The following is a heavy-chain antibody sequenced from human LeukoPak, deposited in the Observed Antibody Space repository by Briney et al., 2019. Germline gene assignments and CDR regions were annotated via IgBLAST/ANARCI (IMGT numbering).Heavy chain of an antibody. D-gene: IGHD6-6*01. CDR2: MNPNSGNT. Sequence: EASVKVSCKASGYTFTSYDINWVRQATGQGLEWMGWMNPNSGNTGYAQKFQGRVTMTRNTSISTAYMELSSLRSEDTAVYYCARGENSSPPRFDPWGQGTLVTVSS. CDR1: GYTFTSYD. V-gene: IGHV1-8*01. J-gene: IGHJ5*02. CDR3: ARGENSSPPRFDP.